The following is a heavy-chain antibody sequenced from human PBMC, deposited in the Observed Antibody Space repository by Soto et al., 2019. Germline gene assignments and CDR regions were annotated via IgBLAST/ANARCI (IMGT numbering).Heavy chain of an antibody. CDR3: TRINWFRGLDV. Sequence: PSETLSLTCVISGDSVSSNSAGWNWIRQSPSRGLEWLGRTYYKSKWNNDYALSVKSRITINPDTSKNQFSLHLYSVTPEDTAVSYCTRINWFRGLDVWGQGTPVTVSS. V-gene: IGHV6-1*01. D-gene: IGHD3-10*01. CDR2: TYYKSKWNN. J-gene: IGHJ6*02. CDR1: GDSVSSNSAG.